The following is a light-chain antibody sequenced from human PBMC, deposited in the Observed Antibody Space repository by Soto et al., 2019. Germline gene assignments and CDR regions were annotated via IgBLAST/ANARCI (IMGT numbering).Light chain of an antibody. CDR3: QQTYSTSIT. CDR1: QSIDIY. J-gene: IGKJ5*01. Sequence: IRMTQSPSSLSASTGDRVTITCRASQSIDIYLNWYQQKPGSAPKVLIYAASSLQSGVPSRFSGSGSGTDFTLTISNLQLEDFATYYCQQTYSTSITFGQGTRLEIK. V-gene: IGKV1-39*01. CDR2: AAS.